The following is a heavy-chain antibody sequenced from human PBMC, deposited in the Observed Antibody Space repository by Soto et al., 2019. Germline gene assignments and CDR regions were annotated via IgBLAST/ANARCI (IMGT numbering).Heavy chain of an antibody. D-gene: IGHD2-8*01. CDR1: GGSFSGYY. Sequence: PSETLSLTCAVYGGSFSGYYWSWIRQPPGKGLEWIGEINHSGSTNYNPSLKSRVTISVDTSKNQFSLKLSSVTAADTAVYYCARVKNIVLMVYAPEFDYWGQGTLVTVSS. V-gene: IGHV4-34*01. CDR3: ARVKNIVLMVYAPEFDY. CDR2: INHSGST. J-gene: IGHJ4*02.